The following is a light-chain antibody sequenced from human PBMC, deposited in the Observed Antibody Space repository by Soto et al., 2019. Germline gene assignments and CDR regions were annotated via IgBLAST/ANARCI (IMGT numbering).Light chain of an antibody. Sequence: VMTQSPLSLPVTLGQPAAISCRSSQSLVHSVGSTYLNWLQQRPGQSPRRLIYQVSKRDSGVPDRFSGSGSGTDFTLTISRVEAEDIGVYYCVQGTHWPRAFGQGTKVDIK. CDR3: VQGTHWPRA. CDR2: QVS. CDR1: QSLVHSVGSTY. V-gene: IGKV2-30*02. J-gene: IGKJ1*01.